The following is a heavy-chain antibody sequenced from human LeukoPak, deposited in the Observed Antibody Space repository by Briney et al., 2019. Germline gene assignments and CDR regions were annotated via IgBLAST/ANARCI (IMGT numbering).Heavy chain of an antibody. Sequence: SETLSLTCAISGGSISGTPYYWGWIRQPPGKGLEWIGSIYYSGSTYYNPSLKSRLTISVDTSKNQFSLKLSSVTAADTAVYYCARASTIFGHFAYWGRGTLVTVSS. CDR3: ARASTIFGHFAY. CDR1: GGSISGTPYY. V-gene: IGHV4-39*07. CDR2: IYYSGST. J-gene: IGHJ4*02. D-gene: IGHD3-3*01.